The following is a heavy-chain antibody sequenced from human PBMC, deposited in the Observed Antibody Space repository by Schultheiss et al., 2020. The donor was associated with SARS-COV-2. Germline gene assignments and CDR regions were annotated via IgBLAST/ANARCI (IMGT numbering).Heavy chain of an antibody. D-gene: IGHD5-24*01. CDR1: GGSISGYY. CDR2: IYYSGST. CDR3: ARTQEMATSIDY. V-gene: IGHV4-39*07. J-gene: IGHJ4*02. Sequence: SQTLSLTCTVSGGSISGYYWGWIRQPPGKGLEWIGSIYYSGSTYYNPSLKSRVTISVDASKKEFSLRLSSVTAADTAVYYCARTQEMATSIDYWGQGTLVTVSS.